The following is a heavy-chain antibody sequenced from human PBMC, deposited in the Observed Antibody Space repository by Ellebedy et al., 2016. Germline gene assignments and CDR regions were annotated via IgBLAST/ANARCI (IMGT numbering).Heavy chain of an antibody. J-gene: IGHJ2*01. D-gene: IGHD5-24*01. CDR1: GFTFSSYS. V-gene: IGHV3-48*01. Sequence: GGSLRLSCAASGFTFSSYSMNWVRQAPGKGLEWVSYISSSSSTIYYADSVKGRFTISRDNAKNSLYLQMNSLRAEDTAVYYCAREGSIEMATILGWYFDLWGRGTLVTVSS. CDR3: AREGSIEMATILGWYFDL. CDR2: ISSSSSTI.